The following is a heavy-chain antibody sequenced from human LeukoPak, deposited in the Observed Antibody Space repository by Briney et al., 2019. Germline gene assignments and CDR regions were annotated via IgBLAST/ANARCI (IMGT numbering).Heavy chain of an antibody. Sequence: SQTLSLTCAVSGGSICSDSNSWTWIRQPPGKGLEWIGYIHRSGSTYYSPSLKSRVTISVDTSKNQFSLKLNSVTAADTAVYLWAKTNSFDSSALYFDLWGQGTLGTVPS. V-gene: IGHV4-30-2*01. J-gene: IGHJ4*01. CDR2: IHRSGST. D-gene: IGHD3-22*01. CDR1: GGSICSDSNS. CDR3: AKTNSFDSSALYFDL.